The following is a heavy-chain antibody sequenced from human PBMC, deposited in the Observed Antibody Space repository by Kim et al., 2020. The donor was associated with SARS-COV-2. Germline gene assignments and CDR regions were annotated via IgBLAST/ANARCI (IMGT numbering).Heavy chain of an antibody. Sequence: GGSLRLSCAASGFTFNDYGMSWVRQAPGKGLEWVSVITRDGDSTDYADSVKGRFTISRDNAKNSLYLQMNSLRAEDTALYYCASGLMGGPIDFWGQGILVTVSS. D-gene: IGHD2-8*01. V-gene: IGHV3-20*04. CDR3: ASGLMGGPIDF. CDR1: GFTFNDYG. CDR2: ITRDGDST. J-gene: IGHJ4*02.